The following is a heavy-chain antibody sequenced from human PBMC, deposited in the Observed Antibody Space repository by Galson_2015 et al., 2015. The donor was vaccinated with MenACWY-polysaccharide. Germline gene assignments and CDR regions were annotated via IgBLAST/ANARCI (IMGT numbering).Heavy chain of an antibody. CDR2: IYYSGST. J-gene: IGHJ6*03. CDR1: GDSISSSTYY. Sequence: SETLSLTCTVSGDSISSSTYYWGWIRQPPGKGLEWIGNIYYSGSTFYNPSLKSRVTISVDTSKNQFSLRLNSVTAADTAVYYCARHLGIVGASYYYYYYMDVWGKGTTVTVSS. D-gene: IGHD1-26*01. V-gene: IGHV4-39*01. CDR3: ARHLGIVGASYYYYYYMDV.